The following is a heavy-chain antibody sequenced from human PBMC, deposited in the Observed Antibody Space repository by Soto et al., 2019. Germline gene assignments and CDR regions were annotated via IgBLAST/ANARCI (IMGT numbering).Heavy chain of an antibody. Sequence: PGGSLRLSCAASGFTFSSYAMSWVRQAPGKGLEWVSAISGSGGSTYYADSVKGRFTISRDNSKNTLYLQMNSLRAEDTAVYYRAKEGRVVPAATYYYYMDGWGKGTTVTVSS. CDR1: GFTFSSYA. J-gene: IGHJ6*03. V-gene: IGHV3-23*01. D-gene: IGHD2-2*01. CDR3: AKEGRVVPAATYYYYMDG. CDR2: ISGSGGST.